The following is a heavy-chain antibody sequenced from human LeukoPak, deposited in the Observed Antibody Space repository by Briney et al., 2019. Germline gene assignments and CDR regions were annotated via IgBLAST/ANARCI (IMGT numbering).Heavy chain of an antibody. CDR3: ARGGSSRFDQ. Sequence: GGSLRLSCAASGFTFTTYWMSWVRQAPGKGLEWVAKISPDGSEKYYVDSVKGRVTISRDNAKNSLDLQMGSLRADDTAVYYCARGGSSRFDQWGQGTLVTVSS. CDR1: GFTFTTYW. J-gene: IGHJ4*02. V-gene: IGHV3-7*04. D-gene: IGHD6-13*01. CDR2: ISPDGSEK.